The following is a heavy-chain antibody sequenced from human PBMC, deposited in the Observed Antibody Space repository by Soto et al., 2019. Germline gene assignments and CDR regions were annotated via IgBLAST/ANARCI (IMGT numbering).Heavy chain of an antibody. CDR1: GYSFTNYC. Sequence: QVQLVQSGADVKKPGTSVKVSCKAAGYSFTNYCMYWVRQAPGQGLEWMGMINPRTGSTRYAQKCQDRVTLTRDTSTPTVYMELSTLISDDTAVYYCARDGGLLTASWHYDLWGPGTLVTVSS. D-gene: IGHD2-15*01. CDR3: ARDGGLLTASWHYDL. CDR2: INPRTGST. V-gene: IGHV1-46*01. J-gene: IGHJ2*01.